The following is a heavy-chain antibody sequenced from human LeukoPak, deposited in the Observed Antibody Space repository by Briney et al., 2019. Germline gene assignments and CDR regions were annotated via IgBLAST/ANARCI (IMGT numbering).Heavy chain of an antibody. CDR2: ISKSGGSS. D-gene: IGHD2-15*01. V-gene: IGHV3-23*01. J-gene: IGHJ4*02. Sequence: GGSLRLSCAASGFTFSSYAMSWVRQAPGKGLEWVSGISKSGGSSYYADSVKGRFTISRDNSKNTLYLQMNSLRAEDTAVYYCASSDGGLFDYWGQGTLVTVSS. CDR3: ASSDGGLFDY. CDR1: GFTFSSYA.